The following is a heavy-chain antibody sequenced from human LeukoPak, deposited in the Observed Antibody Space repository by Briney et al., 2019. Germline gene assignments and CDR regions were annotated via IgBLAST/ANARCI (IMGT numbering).Heavy chain of an antibody. J-gene: IGHJ4*02. CDR2: IYHSGST. D-gene: IGHD6-19*01. V-gene: IGHV4-4*02. Sequence: SETLSLTCAVSGGSISSSNWWSWVRQPPGKGLEWIGEIYHSGSTNYNPSLKSRVTISVDKSKNQFSLKLSSVTAADTAVYYCARSDSSGWSAGVGYWGQGTLVTVSS. CDR3: ARSDSSGWSAGVGY. CDR1: GGSISSSNW.